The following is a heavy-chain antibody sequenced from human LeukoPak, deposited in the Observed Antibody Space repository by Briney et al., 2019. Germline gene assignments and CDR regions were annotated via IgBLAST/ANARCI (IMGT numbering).Heavy chain of an antibody. CDR1: GDSINSLDL. Sequence: PSETLSLTCTVSGDSINSLDLWSWVRQPPGKGLEWIGERYLSGTTHSNPSVKSRVTISIDKSKNQFFLNLSSVTAADTAVYYCAGLVGRYSSGLYYYYFDYWGQGTLVTVSS. D-gene: IGHD3-22*01. V-gene: IGHV4-4*02. CDR3: AGLVGRYSSGLYYYYFDY. J-gene: IGHJ4*02. CDR2: RYLSGTT.